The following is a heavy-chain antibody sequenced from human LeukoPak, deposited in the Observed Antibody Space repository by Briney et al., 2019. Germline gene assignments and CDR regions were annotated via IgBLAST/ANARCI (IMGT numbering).Heavy chain of an antibody. CDR2: IHYDGSNN. CDR1: GFTFSSYA. V-gene: IGHV3-30*02. J-gene: IGHJ6*04. CDR3: AELGITMIGGV. Sequence: PGGSLRLSCAASGFTFSSYAMHWVRQAPGKGLEWVAFIHYDGSNNYYADSMKGRFTISRDNAKNSLYLQMNSLRAEDTAVYYCAELGITMIGGVWGKGTTVTISS. D-gene: IGHD3-10*02.